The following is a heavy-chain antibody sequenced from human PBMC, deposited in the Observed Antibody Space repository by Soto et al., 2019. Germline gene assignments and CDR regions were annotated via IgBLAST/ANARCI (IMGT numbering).Heavy chain of an antibody. J-gene: IGHJ4*02. D-gene: IGHD6-13*01. CDR1: GGSFSGYY. Sequence: QVQLQQWGAGLLKPSETLSLTCAVYGGSFSGYYWSWIRQPPGKGLEWMGEIKHTGSTNYNPSLKXXVXIXADTSKHQFSLKLSSVTAADTAVYYCASLAAAGTDYWGQGTLVTVSS. CDR3: ASLAAAGTDY. V-gene: IGHV4-34*01. CDR2: IKHTGST.